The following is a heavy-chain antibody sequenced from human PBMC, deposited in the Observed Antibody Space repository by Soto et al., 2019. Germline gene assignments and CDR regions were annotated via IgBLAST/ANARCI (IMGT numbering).Heavy chain of an antibody. V-gene: IGHV3-23*01. Sequence: EVQLLESGGGLVQPGGSLRLSCAASGFTFDIYAMNWVRQAPGKGLEWVSTIIGSGGTPYYADSVKGRFTISRDTSKNTLYVQMNSLRADDPSAYDWAKHSCYDHYIDMDVWGQGTTVTVSS. CDR2: IIGSGGTP. CDR1: GFTFDIYA. J-gene: IGHJ6*02. CDR3: AKHSCYDHYIDMDV. D-gene: IGHD5-12*01.